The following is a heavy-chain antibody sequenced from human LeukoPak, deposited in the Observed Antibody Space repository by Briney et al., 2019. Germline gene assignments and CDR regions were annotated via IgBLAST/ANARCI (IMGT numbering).Heavy chain of an antibody. CDR2: ISSSSSYI. D-gene: IGHD2-2*02. Sequence: GGSLRLSCAASGFTFSSYSMNWVRQAPGKGLEWVSSISSSSSYIYYADSVKGRFTISRDNAKNSLYLQMNSLRAEDTAVYYCARDRHCSSTSCYSSHFDYWGQGTLVTVSS. V-gene: IGHV3-21*01. CDR3: ARDRHCSSTSCYSSHFDY. CDR1: GFTFSSYS. J-gene: IGHJ4*02.